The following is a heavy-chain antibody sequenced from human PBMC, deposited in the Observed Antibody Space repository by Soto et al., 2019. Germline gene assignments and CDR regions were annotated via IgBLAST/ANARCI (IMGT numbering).Heavy chain of an antibody. CDR2: IYYSGST. CDR3: ARHTNIYYGSGRLPVNKWFDP. CDR1: GGSISSSSYY. J-gene: IGHJ5*02. D-gene: IGHD3-10*01. V-gene: IGHV4-39*01. Sequence: SETLSLTCTVSGGSISSSSYYWGWIRQPPGKGLELNGSIYYSGSTYYYLSLTSRVTISVDRSKNQFSLRLSFVTAVDTAVYYCARHTNIYYGSGRLPVNKWFDPWGQGTVVTASS.